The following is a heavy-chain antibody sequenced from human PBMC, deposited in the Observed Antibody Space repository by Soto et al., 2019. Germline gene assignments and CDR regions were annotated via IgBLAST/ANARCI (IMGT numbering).Heavy chain of an antibody. J-gene: IGHJ5*02. V-gene: IGHV4-30-2*01. D-gene: IGHD6-6*01. CDR1: GGSISSGGYS. CDR3: ARHVPFDP. CDR2: IYYSGST. Sequence: QLQLQESGSGLVKPSQTLSLTCAVSGGSISSGGYSWSWIRQPPGKGLEWIGYIYYSGSTYYNPSLKRRVRISVDRSKNQFSLTLSCGTAADTAVYYCARHVPFDPWGQGTLVTGSS.